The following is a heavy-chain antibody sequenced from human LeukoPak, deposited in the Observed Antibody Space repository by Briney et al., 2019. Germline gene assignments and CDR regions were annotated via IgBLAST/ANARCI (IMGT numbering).Heavy chain of an antibody. CDR3: ARDDGSGYYAQSPDY. CDR2: ISSSSSHT. CDR1: GCSLKIDS. V-gene: IGHV3-21*06. J-gene: IGHJ4*02. D-gene: IGHD3-22*01. Sequence: GVSLRLFCAAAGCSLKIDSITWVRQAPGKGLEWVASISSSSSHTYYADSVKGRFTISRVNAENSLFLQMNSLRDEDTAVYYCARDDGSGYYAQSPDYWGQGILVTVSS.